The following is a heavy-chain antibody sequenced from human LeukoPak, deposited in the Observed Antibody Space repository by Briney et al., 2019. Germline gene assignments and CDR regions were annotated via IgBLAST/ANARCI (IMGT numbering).Heavy chain of an antibody. CDR3: ARDLLAVAGT. D-gene: IGHD6-19*01. J-gene: IGHJ4*02. V-gene: IGHV3-48*01. CDR2: ISSSISTI. CDR1: GFTFSSYS. Sequence: GGSLRLSCAASGFTFSSYSMNWVRQAPGKGLEWVSYISSSISTIYYADPVKGRFTISRDNAKNSLYLQMNSLRAEDTAVYYCARDLLAVAGTGGQGTLVTVSS.